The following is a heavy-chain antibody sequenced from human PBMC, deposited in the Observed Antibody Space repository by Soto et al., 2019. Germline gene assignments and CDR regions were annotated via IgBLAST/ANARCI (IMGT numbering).Heavy chain of an antibody. D-gene: IGHD3-16*01. J-gene: IGHJ4*02. CDR3: VKALYIWGVTGDY. CDR1: GFPFSDYS. CDR2: ITAGNGDT. Sequence: EVHLLESGGGLVQPGGSLRLACAASGFPFSDYSVSWVRQTPGKGLQWVSLITAGNGDTYYADSVKGRFTISRDNSKNTLYLQMNNLRVEDSAIYYCVKALYIWGVTGDYWGQGALVTVAS. V-gene: IGHV3-23*01.